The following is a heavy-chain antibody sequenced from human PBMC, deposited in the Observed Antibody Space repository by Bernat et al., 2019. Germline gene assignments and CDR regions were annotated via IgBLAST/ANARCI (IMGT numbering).Heavy chain of an antibody. D-gene: IGHD2-2*01. CDR3: AKVEGYQLLAYYYYGMDV. CDR1: TFSSYG. V-gene: IGHV3-30*18. Sequence: TFSSYGMHWVRQAPGKGLEWVAVISYDGSNKYYADSVKGRFTISRENSKNTLYLQMNSLRAEDTAVYYCAKVEGYQLLAYYYYGMDV. CDR2: ISYDGSNK. J-gene: IGHJ6*01.